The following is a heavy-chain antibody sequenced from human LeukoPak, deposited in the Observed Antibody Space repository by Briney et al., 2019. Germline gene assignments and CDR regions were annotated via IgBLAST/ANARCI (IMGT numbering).Heavy chain of an antibody. J-gene: IGHJ3*02. CDR2: INPNSGGT. CDR1: GYTFTGYY. CDR3: ARMNLHDAFDI. Sequence: GASVKVSCKASGYTFTGYYMHWVRQAARQWLEWMGWINPNSGGTNYAQKFQGRVTMTRDTSISTAYMELSRLRSDDTAVYYCARMNLHDAFDIWGQGTMVTVSS. D-gene: IGHD1-14*01. V-gene: IGHV1-2*02.